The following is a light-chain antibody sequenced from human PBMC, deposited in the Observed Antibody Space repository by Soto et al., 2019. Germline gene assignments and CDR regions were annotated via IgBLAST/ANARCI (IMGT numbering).Light chain of an antibody. V-gene: IGKV3-15*01. Sequence: IVMTQSPGTLSVSPGERATLSCRASQNIGNKVGWYQQKPGQAPRLLIYGASTRATGIPVRFSGSGSGTEFTLTITSLQSEDSAVYYCQQYNDWPLTFGQGTKVDIK. CDR3: QQYNDWPLT. CDR1: QNIGNK. J-gene: IGKJ1*01. CDR2: GAS.